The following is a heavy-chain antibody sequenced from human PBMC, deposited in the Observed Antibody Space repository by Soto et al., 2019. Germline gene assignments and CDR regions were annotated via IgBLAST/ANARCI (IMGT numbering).Heavy chain of an antibody. D-gene: IGHD6-19*01. CDR3: SREGILSA. CDR1: GFTFSNYN. J-gene: IGHJ5*02. Sequence: PGGSLRLSCAASGFTFSNYNMNWVRQAPGKGLEWIAYIGSSSSIIFYADSVKGRFTISRDNAKSSLFLQMNSLRDEDTAVYYCSREGILSAWRQGTGVTVSS. V-gene: IGHV3-48*02. CDR2: IGSSSSII.